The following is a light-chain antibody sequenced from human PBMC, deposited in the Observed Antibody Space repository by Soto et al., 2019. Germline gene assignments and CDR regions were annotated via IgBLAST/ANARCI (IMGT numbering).Light chain of an antibody. CDR2: GND. CDR1: SSNIGSNT. CDR3: AIWDDSLNGFYV. Sequence: QSVLTQPPSASGTPGQRVTISCSGSSSNIGSNTVNWYQQLPGAAPKLLIYGNDQRPSGVSDRFSGSRSATSASLAISGLQPEDEADYYCAIWDDSLNGFYVFGIGTQLTVL. J-gene: IGLJ1*01. V-gene: IGLV1-44*01.